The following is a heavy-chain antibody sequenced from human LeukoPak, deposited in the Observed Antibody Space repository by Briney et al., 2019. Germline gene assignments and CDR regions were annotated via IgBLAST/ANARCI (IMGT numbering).Heavy chain of an antibody. Sequence: GGSLRLSCAASGFIISNNYMNWVRQAPGKGLEWVSYISRSSTTVYYADSVKGRFTISRDNAKNSLYLQVYSLRDEDTAVYYCATQNQYYYGSGPFDYWGQGTPVTVSS. J-gene: IGHJ4*02. CDR1: GFIISNNY. V-gene: IGHV3-48*02. CDR3: ATQNQYYYGSGPFDY. CDR2: ISRSSTTV. D-gene: IGHD3-10*01.